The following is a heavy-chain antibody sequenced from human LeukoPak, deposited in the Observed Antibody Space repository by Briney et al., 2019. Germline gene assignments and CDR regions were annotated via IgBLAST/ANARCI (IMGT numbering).Heavy chain of an antibody. CDR1: GGSISSYY. V-gene: IGHV4-59*12. CDR2: IYYSGST. D-gene: IGHD3-10*01. CDR3: AKPSNYYGSATDAFDF. J-gene: IGHJ3*01. Sequence: SETLSLTCTVSGGSISSYYWSWIRQPPGKGLEWIGYIYYSGSTYYNPSLKSRVTISVDTSKNHFSLKLNSVTAADTAVYYCAKPSNYYGSATDAFDFWGQGTMVTVSS.